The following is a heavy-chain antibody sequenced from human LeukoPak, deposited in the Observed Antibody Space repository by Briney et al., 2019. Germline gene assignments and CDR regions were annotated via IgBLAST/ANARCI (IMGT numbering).Heavy chain of an antibody. Sequence: ASVKVSCKASGYTLTDSYMHWVRQAPGQGLEWLAWINPNSGDTNYAQKFQGRVTVTSDTSISTAYMELSGLTSDDPAVDFCPKREKNRNYFGHWGQGTLVTVSS. V-gene: IGHV1-2*02. CDR2: INPNSGDT. J-gene: IGHJ4*02. CDR1: GYTLTDSY. D-gene: IGHD3-3*01. CDR3: PKREKNRNYFGH.